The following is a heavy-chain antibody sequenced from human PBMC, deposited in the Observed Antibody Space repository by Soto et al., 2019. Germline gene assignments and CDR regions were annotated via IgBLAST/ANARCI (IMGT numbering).Heavy chain of an antibody. CDR2: IYYSGST. J-gene: IGHJ4*02. V-gene: IGHV4-39*01. Sequence: SETLSLTCTVSGGSISSSSYYWGWIRQPPGKGLEWIGSIYYSGSTYYNPSLKSRVTISVDTSKNQFSLKLRSVTAADTAVYYCARGVVGCSGTTCSDFYFDYWGQGALVTVSS. D-gene: IGHD2-2*01. CDR3: ARGVVGCSGTTCSDFYFDY. CDR1: GGSISSSSYY.